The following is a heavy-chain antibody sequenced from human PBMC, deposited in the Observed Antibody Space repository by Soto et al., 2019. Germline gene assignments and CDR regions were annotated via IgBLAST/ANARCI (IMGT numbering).Heavy chain of an antibody. J-gene: IGHJ6*02. D-gene: IGHD1-26*01. CDR2: IFYSGST. Sequence: SETLSLTCTVSGASIGSSYWSWIRQPPGKGLEWMGYIFYSGSTNYSPSLNSRVSISVDTSKNQFSLKLSSVTAADTAVYYCAREWELHGMDVWGQGTTVTVSS. CDR1: GASIGSSY. CDR3: AREWELHGMDV. V-gene: IGHV4-59*12.